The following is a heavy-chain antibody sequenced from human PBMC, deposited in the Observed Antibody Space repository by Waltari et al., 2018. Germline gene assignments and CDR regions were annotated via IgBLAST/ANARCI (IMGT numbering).Heavy chain of an antibody. CDR3: CSYGARYNWFDP. Sequence: EVQLVESGGGLVKPGGSLRLSCAASGFTFSSYSMTWVRQAPGKGLEWVSSISSSSSYIYYADSVKGRFTISRDNAKNSLYLQMNSLRAEDTAVYYCCSYGARYNWFDPWGQGTLVTVSS. D-gene: IGHD5-18*01. CDR2: ISSSSSYI. V-gene: IGHV3-21*01. J-gene: IGHJ5*02. CDR1: GFTFSSYS.